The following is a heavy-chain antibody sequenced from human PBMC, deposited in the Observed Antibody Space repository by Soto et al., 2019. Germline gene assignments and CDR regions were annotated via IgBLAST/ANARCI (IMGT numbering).Heavy chain of an antibody. Sequence: QTLSHTCTMSGDSVSSNSAAWNWIRQSPSRGLEWLGRTYYRSKWYNDYAVSVKSRITINPDTSKNQFSLQLNSVTPEDTAVYYCAVAGYDAFDIWGQGTMVTVSS. CDR3: AVAGYDAFDI. D-gene: IGHD6-19*01. V-gene: IGHV6-1*01. CDR2: TYYRSKWYN. CDR1: GDSVSSNSAA. J-gene: IGHJ3*02.